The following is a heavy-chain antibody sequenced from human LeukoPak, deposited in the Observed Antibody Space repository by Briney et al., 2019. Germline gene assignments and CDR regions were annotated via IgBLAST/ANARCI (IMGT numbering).Heavy chain of an antibody. D-gene: IGHD1/OR15-1a*01. V-gene: IGHV3-30*02. Sequence: GGSLRLSCAASGFTFSSYAMHWVRQAPGKGLEWVAFIRYDGSNKYYADSVKGRFTISRDNSKNTLYLQMNSLRAEDTAVYYCAKMHGPTEQYFDYWGQGTLVTVSS. CDR1: GFTFSSYA. CDR2: IRYDGSNK. J-gene: IGHJ4*02. CDR3: AKMHGPTEQYFDY.